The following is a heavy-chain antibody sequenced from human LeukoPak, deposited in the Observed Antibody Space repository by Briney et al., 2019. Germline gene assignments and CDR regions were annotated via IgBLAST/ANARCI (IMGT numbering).Heavy chain of an antibody. CDR2: IYPGDSDT. CDR1: GYSFTSYW. CDR3: ARRGSYYDFWSGYYGDAFDI. J-gene: IGHJ3*02. V-gene: IGHV5-51*01. Sequence: GESLKISCKGSGYSFTSYWIGWVRQMPGKGLEWMGIIYPGDSDTRYSQSFQGQVTISADKSISTAYLQWSSLKASDTAMYYCARRGSYYDFWSGYYGDAFDIWGQGTMVTVSS. D-gene: IGHD3-3*01.